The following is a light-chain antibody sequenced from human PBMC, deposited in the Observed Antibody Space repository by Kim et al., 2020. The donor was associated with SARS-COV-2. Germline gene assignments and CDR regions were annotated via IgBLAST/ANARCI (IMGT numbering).Light chain of an antibody. Sequence: GKKVTIAWNRSSGSIASNYVQWYQQRPGSDPTTVISENKQRPSGVPDRFSGSIESSSNSASLTISGLKTEDEADYDCQSYDSSNLVFGGGTQLTVL. CDR2: ENK. J-gene: IGLJ3*02. CDR3: QSYDSSNLV. V-gene: IGLV6-57*03. CDR1: SGSIASNY.